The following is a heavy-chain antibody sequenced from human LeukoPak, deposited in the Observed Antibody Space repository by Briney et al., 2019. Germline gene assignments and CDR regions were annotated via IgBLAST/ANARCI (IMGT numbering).Heavy chain of an antibody. V-gene: IGHV1-3*01. Sequence: ASVKVSCKASGYTFTNYAMYWVRQAPGQRLEWMGWINAGNGNTKYSQKFQGRVTITSDTSANTVYMELSSLRSEDTAVYYCARGDFYYDSSDPWGQGTLVTVSS. CDR3: ARGDFYYDSSDP. J-gene: IGHJ5*02. D-gene: IGHD3-22*01. CDR1: GYTFTNYA. CDR2: INAGNGNT.